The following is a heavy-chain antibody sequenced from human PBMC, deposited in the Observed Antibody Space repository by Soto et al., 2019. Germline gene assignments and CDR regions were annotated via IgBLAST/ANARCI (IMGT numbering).Heavy chain of an antibody. CDR1: GDSVSSNSAA. J-gene: IGHJ4*02. D-gene: IGHD6-13*01. CDR2: TYYRSKWYN. V-gene: IGHV6-1*01. Sequence: QSQTLSLPCAISGDSVSSNSAAWNWIRQSPSRGLEWLGRTYYRSKWYNDYAVSVKSRITINPDTSKNQFSLQLNSVTPEDTAVYYCASSDSSSWYAGYYFDYWGQGTLVTVSS. CDR3: ASSDSSSWYAGYYFDY.